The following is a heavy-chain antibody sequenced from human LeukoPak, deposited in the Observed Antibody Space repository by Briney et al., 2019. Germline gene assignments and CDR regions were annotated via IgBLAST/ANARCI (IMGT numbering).Heavy chain of an antibody. V-gene: IGHV4-59*11. CDR3: AREKGPYGMDV. CDR1: GGSISSHY. J-gene: IGHJ6*02. Sequence: SETLSLTCVVSGGSISSHYWSWIRQPPGKGLEWIGYIYYSGSTNYNPSLKSRVTISVDTSKNQFSLKLSSVTAADTAVYYCAREKGPYGMDVWGQGTTVTVSS. CDR2: IYYSGST.